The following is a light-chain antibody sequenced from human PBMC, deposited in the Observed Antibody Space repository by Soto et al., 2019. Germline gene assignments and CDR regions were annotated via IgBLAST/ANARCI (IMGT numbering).Light chain of an antibody. V-gene: IGLV7-43*01. J-gene: IGLJ3*02. Sequence: QAVVTQESSLTVSPGGTVTLTCASITGAVTSSHHPNWLQQKPGQAPRKLIYSTNNKQDWTPARFSGYLLEGKAALTVSGVQPDDEAEYYCLFYYGGAQPHWVFGGGTKLTVL. CDR2: STN. CDR1: TGAVTSSHH. CDR3: LFYYGGAQPHWV.